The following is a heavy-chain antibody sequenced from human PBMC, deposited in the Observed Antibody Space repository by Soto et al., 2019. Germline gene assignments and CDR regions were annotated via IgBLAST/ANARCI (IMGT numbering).Heavy chain of an antibody. D-gene: IGHD3-3*01. J-gene: IGHJ4*02. CDR3: ARATGITIFGVAKRGPFEY. V-gene: IGHV4-34*01. Sequence: QVQLQQWGAVLLKPSETLSLTCAVYGGSFSGYYWSWIRQPPGKGLEWIGEINHSGSTNYNPSLKRRVTISVDTSKNQFSLKLSSVTAADTAVYYCARATGITIFGVAKRGPFEYWGQGTLVTVSS. CDR2: INHSGST. CDR1: GGSFSGYY.